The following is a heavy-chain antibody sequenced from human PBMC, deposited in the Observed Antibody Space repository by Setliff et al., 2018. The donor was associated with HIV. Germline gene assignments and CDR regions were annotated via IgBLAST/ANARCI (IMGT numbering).Heavy chain of an antibody. Sequence: GASVKVSCKASGGTFSSYAISWVRQAPGQGLEWMGGIIPIFGTANYAQKFQGRVTITADESTSTAYMELSSLRSEDTAVYYCARDHVGHYYHDMDVWGKGTTVTVSS. CDR1: GGTFSSYA. V-gene: IGHV1-69*13. D-gene: IGHD3-10*01. CDR2: IIPIFGTA. CDR3: ARDHVGHYYHDMDV. J-gene: IGHJ6*03.